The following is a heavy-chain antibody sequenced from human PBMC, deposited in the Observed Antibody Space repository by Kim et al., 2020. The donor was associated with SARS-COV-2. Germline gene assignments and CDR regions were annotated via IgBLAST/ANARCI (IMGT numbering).Heavy chain of an antibody. CDR3: ASDLYTGGYRGMDV. J-gene: IGHJ6*02. Sequence: SETLSLTCAVYGGSFSGNYWNWIRRPPGKGLEWIGEISHSEYTNYNPSLKNRVTISVDTSKNQFSLKLSSVTAADTAVYYCASDLYTGGYRGMDVWGQGT. CDR2: ISHSEYT. D-gene: IGHD1-1*01. V-gene: IGHV4-34*01. CDR1: GGSFSGNY.